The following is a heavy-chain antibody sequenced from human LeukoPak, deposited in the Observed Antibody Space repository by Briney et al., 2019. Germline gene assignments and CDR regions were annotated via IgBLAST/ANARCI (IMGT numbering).Heavy chain of an antibody. CDR3: ARELGNWNYFDY. J-gene: IGHJ4*02. V-gene: IGHV3-74*01. CDR2: INSDGSST. CDR1: GFTFSSYW. D-gene: IGHD1-1*01. Sequence: GSLRLSCADSGFTFSSYWMHWVRQAPGKGLVWVSRINSDGSSTSYADSVKGRFTISRDNAKNTLYLQMNSLRAEDTAVYYCARELGNWNYFDYWGQGTLVTVSS.